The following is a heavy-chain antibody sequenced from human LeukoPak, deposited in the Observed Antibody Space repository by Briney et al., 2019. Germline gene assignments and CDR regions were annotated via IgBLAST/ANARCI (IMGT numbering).Heavy chain of an antibody. CDR2: ISGSGGST. V-gene: IGHV3-23*01. CDR3: ARVDGRAHNGMDV. CDR1: GFTVSSNY. J-gene: IGHJ6*02. Sequence: TGGSLRLSCAASGFTVSSNYMSWVRQAPGKGLEWVSAISGSGGSTYYADSVKGRFTISRDNSKNTLYLQMNSLRAGDTAVYYCARVDGRAHNGMDVWGQGTTVTAS. D-gene: IGHD5-24*01.